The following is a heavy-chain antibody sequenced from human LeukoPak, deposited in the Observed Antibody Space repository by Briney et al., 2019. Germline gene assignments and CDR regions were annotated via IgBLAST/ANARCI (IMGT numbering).Heavy chain of an antibody. D-gene: IGHD2-15*01. CDR1: GFTFSNYG. V-gene: IGHV3-33*06. CDR2: IWYDGSKQ. CDR3: AKDGRSGLNYFYMDV. Sequence: PGGSLRLSCAASGFTFSNYGMHWVRQAPGKGLEWVALIWYDGSKQHYADSVKGRFTISRDNSNNTLYLQMNSLRAEDTAVYFCAKDGRSGLNYFYMDVWGKGATVTVSS. J-gene: IGHJ6*03.